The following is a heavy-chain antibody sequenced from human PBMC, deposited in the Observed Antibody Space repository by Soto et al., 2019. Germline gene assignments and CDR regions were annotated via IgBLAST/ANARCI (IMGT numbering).Heavy chain of an antibody. Sequence: ETLSLTCTVSGGSISGYYYWGFLRQPPGKGLEWIGYIYYSGSTNYNPSLKSRVTISVDTSKNQFSLKLSSVTAADTAMYYCARSLPTANIRRFDPWGQGTLVTVSS. CDR1: GGSISGYYY. D-gene: IGHD2-2*01. CDR2: IYYSGST. J-gene: IGHJ5*02. CDR3: ARSLPTANIRRFDP. V-gene: IGHV4-59*01.